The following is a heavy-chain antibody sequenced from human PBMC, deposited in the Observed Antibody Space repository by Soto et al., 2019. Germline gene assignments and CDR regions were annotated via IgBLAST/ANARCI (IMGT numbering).Heavy chain of an antibody. J-gene: IGHJ6*02. Sequence: ASVKVSCKASGYTFTSCGISWVRQAPGQGLEWMGWISAYNGNTNYAQKLQGRVTMTTDTSTSTAYVELRSLRSDDTAVYYCARDIVSRSAGYYYGMDVWGQGTTVTVSS. D-gene: IGHD6-13*01. CDR3: ARDIVSRSAGYYYGMDV. CDR1: GYTFTSCG. V-gene: IGHV1-18*04. CDR2: ISAYNGNT.